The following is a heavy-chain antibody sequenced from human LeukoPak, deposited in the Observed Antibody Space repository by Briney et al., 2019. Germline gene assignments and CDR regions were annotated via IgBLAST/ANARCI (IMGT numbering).Heavy chain of an antibody. Sequence: GGSLRLSCAASGFTFSSYSMNWVRQAPVKGLEWVSSISSSSSYIYYADSVKGRFTISRDNAKNSLYLQMNSLRAEDTAVYYCARESKVTPNFDYWGQGTLVTVSS. CDR3: ARESKVTPNFDY. D-gene: IGHD2-21*02. CDR1: GFTFSSYS. V-gene: IGHV3-21*01. CDR2: ISSSSSYI. J-gene: IGHJ4*02.